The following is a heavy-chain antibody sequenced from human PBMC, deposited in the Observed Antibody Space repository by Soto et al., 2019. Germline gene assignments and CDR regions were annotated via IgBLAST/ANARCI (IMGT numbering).Heavy chain of an antibody. J-gene: IGHJ6*02. Sequence: SETLSLTCTVSGGSISSGDYYWSWIRQPPGKGLEWIGYIYYSGSTYYNPSLKSRVTISVDTSKNQFSLKLSSVTAADTAVYYCARSPSIIAARPDYYYYGMDVWGQGTTVTVSS. CDR2: IYYSGST. V-gene: IGHV4-30-4*01. CDR1: GGSISSGDYY. CDR3: ARSPSIIAARPDYYYYGMDV. D-gene: IGHD6-6*01.